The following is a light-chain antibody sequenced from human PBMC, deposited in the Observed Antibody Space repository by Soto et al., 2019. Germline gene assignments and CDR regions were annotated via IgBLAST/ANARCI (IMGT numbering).Light chain of an antibody. CDR3: QSYDSSLSGIV. V-gene: IGLV1-40*01. CDR2: TNS. CDR1: SSNIGAGYD. Sequence: QSVLTRPPSVAGAPGQRVTISCTGSSSNIGAGYDVHWYQQLPGTAPKLLIYTNSNRPSGVPDRISGSKSGTSASLAITGLRAEDEADYYCQSYDSSLSGIVFGTGTKVTVL. J-gene: IGLJ1*01.